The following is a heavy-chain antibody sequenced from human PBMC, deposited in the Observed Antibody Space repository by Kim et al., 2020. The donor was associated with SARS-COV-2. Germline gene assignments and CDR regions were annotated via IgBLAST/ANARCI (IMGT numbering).Heavy chain of an antibody. D-gene: IGHD6-19*01. V-gene: IGHV5-51*01. CDR2: IYPGDSDT. CDR3: ARHIMGSNGWHLEIDY. Sequence: GESLKISCKGSGYTFTSYWIGWVRQMPGKGLEWMGIIYPGDSDTRHSPSFEGQVTISVDKSISTAYLQWSSLKASDTAMYYCARHIMGSNGWHLEIDYWGQGTLVTVSS. CDR1: GYTFTSYW. J-gene: IGHJ4*02.